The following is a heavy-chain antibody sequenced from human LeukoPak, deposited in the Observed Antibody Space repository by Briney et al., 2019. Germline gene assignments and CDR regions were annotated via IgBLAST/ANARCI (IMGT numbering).Heavy chain of an antibody. V-gene: IGHV3-30*02. CDR2: IRYDGSNK. Sequence: GGSLRLSCAASGFTFSSYGMHWVRQAPGKGLEWVAFIRYDGSNKYYADSVKGRFTISRDNSKNTLYLQMNSLRAEDTAVYYCAKDPIPIVVVSAANYYFDYWGQGTLVTVSS. D-gene: IGHD2-2*01. J-gene: IGHJ4*02. CDR1: GFTFSSYG. CDR3: AKDPIPIVVVSAANYYFDY.